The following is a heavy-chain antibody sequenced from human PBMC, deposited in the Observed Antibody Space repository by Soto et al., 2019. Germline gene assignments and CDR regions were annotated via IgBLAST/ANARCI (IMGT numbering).Heavy chain of an antibody. CDR1: GYTLISYA. J-gene: IGHJ4*02. Sequence: ASVKVSCKASGYTLISYAMHWVRQAPGQRLEWMGWTNAGNGDTKYSQKFQGRVTITRDTSASTAYMELSSLRSEDTAVYYCARSDTSAILDYWGQGTLVTVSS. V-gene: IGHV1-3*01. CDR2: TNAGNGDT. CDR3: ARSDTSAILDY. D-gene: IGHD3-22*01.